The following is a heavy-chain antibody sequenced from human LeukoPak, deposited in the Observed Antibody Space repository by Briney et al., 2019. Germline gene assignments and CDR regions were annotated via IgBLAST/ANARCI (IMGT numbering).Heavy chain of an antibody. CDR3: ARLFDYGDYRAEPY. V-gene: IGHV3-21*01. J-gene: IGHJ4*02. CDR1: GFTFRTYT. CDR2: ISTGSNYI. Sequence: GSLRLSCAASGFTFRTYTMHWVRQAPGKGLEWVSSISTGSNYIYYADSVKGRFTISRDNAKNSLYLQMNSLLAEDTAVYYCARLFDYGDYRAEPYWGQGTLVTVSS. D-gene: IGHD4-17*01.